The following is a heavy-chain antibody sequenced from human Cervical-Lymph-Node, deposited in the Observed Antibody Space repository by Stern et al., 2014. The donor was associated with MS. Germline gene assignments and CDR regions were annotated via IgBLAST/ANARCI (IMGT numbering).Heavy chain of an antibody. CDR2: IGSDTNT. V-gene: IGHV3-23*04. CDR3: AKDIFHWCSDV. Sequence: EVQLEESGGGLVQPGGSLRLSCAASGFSFSNNAMIWFRRAPGKGLEWVSGIGSDTNTHYADSVKGRFTISRDNSKNTLYLQMDSLRAEDTAVYYCAKDIFHWCSDVWGRGTLVTVSS. J-gene: IGHJ2*01. D-gene: IGHD3-3*01. CDR1: GFSFSNNA.